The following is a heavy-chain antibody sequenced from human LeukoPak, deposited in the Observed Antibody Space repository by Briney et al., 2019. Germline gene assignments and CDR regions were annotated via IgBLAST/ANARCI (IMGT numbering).Heavy chain of an antibody. J-gene: IGHJ4*02. CDR1: GFTFSSYW. V-gene: IGHV3-74*01. CDR2: INPGGSST. Sequence: GGSLRLSCAASGFTFSSYWMHWVRQVPGKGLVWVSRINPGGSSTTYADSVKGRFTISRDNAKNTLYLQMNSLRAEDTAVYYCARSNQAEDYWGQGTLVTVSS. CDR3: ARSNQAEDY. D-gene: IGHD4-11*01.